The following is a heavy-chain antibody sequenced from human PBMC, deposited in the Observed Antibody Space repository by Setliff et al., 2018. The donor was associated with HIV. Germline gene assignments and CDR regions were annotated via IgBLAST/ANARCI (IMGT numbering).Heavy chain of an antibody. D-gene: IGHD3-16*01. CDR1: GYSFINYA. CDR3: AGGGADYGMDV. Sequence: ASVKVSCKASGYSFINYAINWLRQAPGRGLEWMGWIHTEQGFPMYAQGFTGRFVFSLDPSVNTAYLQINSLTPDDGGVYYCAGGGADYGMDVWGQGTTVTVSS. CDR2: IHTEQGFP. J-gene: IGHJ6*02. V-gene: IGHV7-4-1*02.